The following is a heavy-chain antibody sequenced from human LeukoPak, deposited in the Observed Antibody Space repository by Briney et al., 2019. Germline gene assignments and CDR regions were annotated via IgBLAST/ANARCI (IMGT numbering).Heavy chain of an antibody. CDR3: ARLTTVTRFTYYYYYYMDV. D-gene: IGHD4-17*01. V-gene: IGHV4-34*01. CDR1: GGSFSGYY. J-gene: IGHJ6*03. Sequence: PSETLSLTCAVYGGSFSGYYWSWLRQPPGKGLECIGEINHSGSTNYNPSLKSRVTISVDTSKNQFSLKLSSVTAADTAVYYCARLTTVTRFTYYYYYYMDVWGKGTTVTVSS. CDR2: INHSGST.